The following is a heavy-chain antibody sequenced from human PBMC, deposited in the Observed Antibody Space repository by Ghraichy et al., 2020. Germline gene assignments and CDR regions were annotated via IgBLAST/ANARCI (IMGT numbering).Heavy chain of an antibody. D-gene: IGHD3-3*01. CDR2: IHYSGST. J-gene: IGHJ6*02. V-gene: IGHV4-59*08. CDR3: ARHDFGVVITVVYYYGMDV. CDR1: GGSISSYY. Sequence: SETLSLTCTVSGGSISSYYWSWIRQPPGKGLEWIGYIHYSGSTNYNPSLKSRVTISVDTSKNQFSLTLSSVTAADTAVYYCARHDFGVVITVVYYYGMDVWGQGTTFTVSS.